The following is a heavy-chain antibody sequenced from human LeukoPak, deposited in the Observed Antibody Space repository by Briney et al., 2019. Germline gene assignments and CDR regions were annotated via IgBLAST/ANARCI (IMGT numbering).Heavy chain of an antibody. CDR3: ARDQGSLTRSWYTGY. CDR2: INPYSGDT. V-gene: IGHV1-2*06. D-gene: IGHD6-13*01. CDR1: GYTFTGYH. Sequence: EASVKVSHKASGYTFTGYHIHWVRQAPGQGLEWMGRINPYSGDTNFAQKFQGRVTMTRDTSITTAYMDLSSLTPDDTAVYFCARDQGSLTRSWYTGYWGQGTQVTVSS. J-gene: IGHJ4*02.